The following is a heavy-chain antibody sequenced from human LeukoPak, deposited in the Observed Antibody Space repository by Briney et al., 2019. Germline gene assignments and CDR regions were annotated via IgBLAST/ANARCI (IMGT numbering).Heavy chain of an antibody. CDR1: GFHFDHCT. J-gene: IGHJ4*02. D-gene: IGHD3-9*01. Sequence: GGSLRLPCAASGFHFDHCTKHWVRQAPGKGLGLVWVLTRDGGTTYYAESVQGRRTIFRDTSKNSLYLQRNNLRTEDTAFYYCVQEKTLTYDYWGRGTLVTVSS. CDR2: LTRDGGTT. V-gene: IGHV3-43*01. CDR3: VQEKTLTYDY.